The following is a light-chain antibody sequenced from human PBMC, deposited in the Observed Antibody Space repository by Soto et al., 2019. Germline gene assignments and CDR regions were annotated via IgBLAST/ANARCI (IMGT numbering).Light chain of an antibody. CDR2: AAS. Sequence: EIVMTQSPPTLSVSTGERATLSCRASQSVSSNLAWYQQKPGQAPRLLIYAASTRATGLPARFSGSGSGTEFTLTISSLQSEDFAVYSCQQYNNWPLTFGQGTKVDIK. CDR3: QQYNNWPLT. J-gene: IGKJ1*01. V-gene: IGKV3-15*01. CDR1: QSVSSN.